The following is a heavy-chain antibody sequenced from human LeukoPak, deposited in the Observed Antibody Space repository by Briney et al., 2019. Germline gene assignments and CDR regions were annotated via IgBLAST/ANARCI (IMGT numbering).Heavy chain of an antibody. V-gene: IGHV3-23*01. D-gene: IGHD6-19*01. CDR2: ISGGGGST. Sequence: GGSLRLSCAASGFSFSSYGMSWVRQAPGKGLEWVSAISGGGGSTYYTDSVKGRFTISGDNSNNTLYLQMNSLRADDTAVYYCAKDALLHISGWLNWFDPWGQGTLVTVSS. CDR1: GFSFSSYG. CDR3: AKDALLHISGWLNWFDP. J-gene: IGHJ5*02.